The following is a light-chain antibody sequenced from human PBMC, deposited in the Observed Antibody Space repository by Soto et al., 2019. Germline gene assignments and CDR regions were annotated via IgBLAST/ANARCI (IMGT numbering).Light chain of an antibody. J-gene: IGKJ3*01. V-gene: IGKV1-12*01. Sequence: DIPMTQSPSSVSASVGDRVTITCRASQGISSWLAWYQKKPGKAPKFLIYAASTLQSGVPSRFSGSGSGTDFTLTISSLQPEDFATYYCQQTNSFPFTFGPGTKVDIK. CDR3: QQTNSFPFT. CDR1: QGISSW. CDR2: AAS.